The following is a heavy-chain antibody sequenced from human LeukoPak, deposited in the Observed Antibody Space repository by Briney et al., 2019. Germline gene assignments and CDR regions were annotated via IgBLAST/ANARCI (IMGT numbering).Heavy chain of an antibody. D-gene: IGHD3-10*01. V-gene: IGHV4-59*01. CDR2: IYDSGST. Sequence: SETLSLTWTVSYDSISSYYWSWIRQPPGKGLEWIGNIYDSGSTNYNPSLKSRLTISVDTSKNQCSLKLSSVTAADAGEYYCARGDIMLRGVIDEMDPWGQGTLVTVSS. CDR1: YDSISSYY. CDR3: ARGDIMLRGVIDEMDP. J-gene: IGHJ5*02.